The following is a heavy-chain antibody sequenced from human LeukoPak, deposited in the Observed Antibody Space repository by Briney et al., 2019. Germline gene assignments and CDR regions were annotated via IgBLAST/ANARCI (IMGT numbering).Heavy chain of an antibody. D-gene: IGHD5-12*01. V-gene: IGHV3-48*03. CDR1: GFTVSSTY. CDR3: AGGPIVATGVDY. J-gene: IGHJ4*02. CDR2: ISSSGSSK. Sequence: GGSLRLSCAASGFTVSSTYMSWVRQAPGKGLEWVSYISSSGSSKYYTDSVKGRFTISRDNGKNSLFLQMNSLRAEDTAVYYCAGGPIVATGVDYWGQGTLVTVSS.